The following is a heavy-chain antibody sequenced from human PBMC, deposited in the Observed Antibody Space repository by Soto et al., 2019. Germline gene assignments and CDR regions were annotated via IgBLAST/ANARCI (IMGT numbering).Heavy chain of an antibody. J-gene: IGHJ4*02. CDR1: GYTFSTYW. V-gene: IGHV5-51*01. CDR2: IYPGDSDT. CDR3: ARKFAPEFFDS. D-gene: IGHD3-10*01. Sequence: GESLKISCQGSGYTFSTYWIAWVRQMPGKGLEWMGIIYPGDSDTKYSPAFQGQVTISADKSINTAYLQWTSLEASDTAMYYCARKFAPEFFDSWGQGTLVTVPQ.